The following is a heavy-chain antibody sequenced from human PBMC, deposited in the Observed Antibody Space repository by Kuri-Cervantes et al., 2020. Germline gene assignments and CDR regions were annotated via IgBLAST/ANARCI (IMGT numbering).Heavy chain of an antibody. V-gene: IGHV4-61*02. D-gene: IGHD3-3*01. Sequence: SETLSLTCTVSGGSISSGSYYWSWIRQPAGKGLEWIGRIYTSGSTNYNPSLKSRVTISVDTSKNQFSLKLSSVTAADTAVYYCARDYVRFLEWYTVPYGMDVWGQGTTVTVSS. J-gene: IGHJ6*02. CDR1: GGSISSGSYY. CDR2: IYTSGST. CDR3: ARDYVRFLEWYTVPYGMDV.